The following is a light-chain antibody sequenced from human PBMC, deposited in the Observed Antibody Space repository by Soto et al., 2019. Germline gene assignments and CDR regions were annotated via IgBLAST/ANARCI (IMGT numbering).Light chain of an antibody. V-gene: IGKV1D-12*01. CDR2: SGS. J-gene: IGKJ5*01. CDR3: QQANSFPIT. Sequence: DIQMAQSPSSVSASVGDRVTITCRASQGLSSWLAWYQQKPGKAPKLLIYSGSSLQSGVSSRFSGSGGGTDFTLTSSNLHPEHFATYYCQQANSFPITFGQGTRLEI. CDR1: QGLSSW.